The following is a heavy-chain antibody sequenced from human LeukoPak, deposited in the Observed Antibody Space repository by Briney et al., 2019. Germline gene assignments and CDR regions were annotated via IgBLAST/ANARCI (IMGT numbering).Heavy chain of an antibody. J-gene: IGHJ4*02. CDR2: INPSGGST. Sequence: GASVKVSCKASGYTFTSYYMHWVRQAPGQGLEWMGIINPSGGSTSYAQKFQGRVTMTRNTSISTAYMELSSLRFEDTAVYYCARTAVLDNWGQGTLVTVSS. CDR1: GYTFTSYY. V-gene: IGHV1-46*01. D-gene: IGHD2-2*01. CDR3: ARTAVLDN.